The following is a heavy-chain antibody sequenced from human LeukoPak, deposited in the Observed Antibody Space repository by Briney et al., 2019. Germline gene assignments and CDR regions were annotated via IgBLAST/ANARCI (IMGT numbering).Heavy chain of an antibody. D-gene: IGHD3-22*01. CDR1: GGSISSGGYY. J-gene: IGHJ4*02. Sequence: PSETLSLTCTVSGGSISSGGYYWSWIRQPPGKGLEWIGYIYHSGSTYYNPSLKSRVTISVDRSKNQFSLKLSSVTAADTAVYYCARAQPHYDSSGYLDYWGQGTLVTVSS. V-gene: IGHV4-30-2*01. CDR2: IYHSGST. CDR3: ARAQPHYDSSGYLDY.